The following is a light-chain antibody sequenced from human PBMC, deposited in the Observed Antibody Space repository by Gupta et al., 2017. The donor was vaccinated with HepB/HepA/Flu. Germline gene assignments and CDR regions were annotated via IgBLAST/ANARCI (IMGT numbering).Light chain of an antibody. CDR3: SSLTYTPTLVV. J-gene: IGLJ2*01. Sequence: ALPQPASVSGSPGPSLTISCTGTSSDFGDFNHVSWYQQHPGKAPKLLISDVGNRPSGVSSRFSGSKSGNTASLTIAGLQAEEEGDYYCSSLTYTPTLVVFGGGTKVTVL. V-gene: IGLV2-14*03. CDR1: SSDFGDFNH. CDR2: DVG.